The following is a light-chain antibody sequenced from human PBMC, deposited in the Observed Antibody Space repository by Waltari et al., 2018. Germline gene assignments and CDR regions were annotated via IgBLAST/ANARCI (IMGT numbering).Light chain of an antibody. Sequence: IVLTQSPGTLSLSPGERATLACRASQSVGGTLAWSQQKPVQAPRLLMYGASIRAPGTPDRFSCTGSGTDFSLTISRLEPEDFAVYYCQHYVRLPATFGQGTKVEIK. CDR2: GAS. J-gene: IGKJ1*01. CDR3: QHYVRLPAT. V-gene: IGKV3-20*01. CDR1: QSVGGT.